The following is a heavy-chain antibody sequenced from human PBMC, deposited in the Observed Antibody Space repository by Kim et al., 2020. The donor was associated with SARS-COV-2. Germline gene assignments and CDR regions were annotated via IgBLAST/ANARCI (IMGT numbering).Heavy chain of an antibody. V-gene: IGHV5-10-1*01. J-gene: IGHJ6*02. CDR2: IDPSDSYT. Sequence: GESLKISCKGSGYSFTSYWISWVRQMPGKGLEWMGRIDPSDSYTNYSPSFQGHVTISADKSISTAYLQWSSLKASDTAMYYCARGPQRAAMVPYYYYYGMDVWGQGTTVTVSS. CDR3: ARGPQRAAMVPYYYYYGMDV. D-gene: IGHD5-18*01. CDR1: GYSFTSYW.